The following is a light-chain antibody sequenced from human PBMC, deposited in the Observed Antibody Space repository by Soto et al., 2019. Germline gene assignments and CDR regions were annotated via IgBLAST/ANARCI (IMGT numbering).Light chain of an antibody. Sequence: QSALTQPASVSGSPGQSITISCTGTSSDVGGYNYVSWYQQHPGKAPKLMIYEVSNRPSGVSNRFSGSKSGNTASLTISGLQAEDEADYYCSSYTSSSVVVFGGGTXLTVL. CDR3: SSYTSSSVVV. CDR2: EVS. CDR1: SSDVGGYNY. V-gene: IGLV2-14*01. J-gene: IGLJ2*01.